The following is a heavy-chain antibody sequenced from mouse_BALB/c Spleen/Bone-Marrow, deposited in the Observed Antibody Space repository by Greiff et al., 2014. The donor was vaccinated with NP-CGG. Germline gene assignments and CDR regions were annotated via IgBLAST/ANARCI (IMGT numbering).Heavy chain of an antibody. CDR2: IYPGNVNT. CDR1: GYTFTGYY. V-gene: IGHV1S56*01. Sequence: QVQLKQSGPELVKPGASVRISCKASGYTFTGYYIHWVKQSHGKRLEWIGWIYPGNVNTKYNEKFKGKATLTADKSSSTAYMQLIRLTSEDVAVYFCARYSKGYWGQGTSVTVSS. D-gene: IGHD2-5*01. CDR3: ARYSKGY. J-gene: IGHJ4*01.